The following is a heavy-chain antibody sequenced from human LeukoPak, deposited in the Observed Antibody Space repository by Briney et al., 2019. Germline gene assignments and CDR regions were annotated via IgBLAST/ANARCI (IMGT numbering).Heavy chain of an antibody. D-gene: IGHD5-18*01. CDR1: GFTFSGSP. CDR2: IRSKADNYAT. J-gene: IGHJ4*02. V-gene: IGHV3-73*01. Sequence: PGGSLRLSCAASGFTFSGSPILWVRQASGKGLEWVGRIRSKADNYATAYTASVQGRCTISRDDSKSTAYLQLNSLKTEDTAVYYCAKDGPTHVDTYYWGQGTLVTVSS. CDR3: AKDGPTHVDTYY.